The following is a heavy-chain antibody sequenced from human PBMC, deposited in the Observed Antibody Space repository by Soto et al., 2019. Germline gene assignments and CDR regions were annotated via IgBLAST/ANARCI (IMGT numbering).Heavy chain of an antibody. Sequence: QVQLVESGGGVVQPGRSLRLSCAASGFTFSSYGMHWVRQAPGKGLEWVAVISYDGSNKYYADSVKGRFTISRDNSKNTLYLQMNSLRAEDTAVYYCAKASSIAARGYGMDVWGQGTTVTVSS. J-gene: IGHJ6*02. D-gene: IGHD6-6*01. CDR2: ISYDGSNK. CDR1: GFTFSSYG. V-gene: IGHV3-30*18. CDR3: AKASSIAARGYGMDV.